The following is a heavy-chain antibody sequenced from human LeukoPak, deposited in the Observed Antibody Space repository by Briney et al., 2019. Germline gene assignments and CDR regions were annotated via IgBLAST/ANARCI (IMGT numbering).Heavy chain of an antibody. J-gene: IGHJ4*02. CDR2: MNPNSGNT. CDR3: ARVSYSSSFLFREV. Sequence: ASAKVSCKASGSTFTSYDINWVRQATGQGLEWMGWMNPNSGNTGYAQKFQGGVTMTRNTSISTAYMELSSLRSEDTAVYYCARVSYSSSFLFREVWGQGTLVTVSS. V-gene: IGHV1-8*01. D-gene: IGHD6-6*01. CDR1: GSTFTSYD.